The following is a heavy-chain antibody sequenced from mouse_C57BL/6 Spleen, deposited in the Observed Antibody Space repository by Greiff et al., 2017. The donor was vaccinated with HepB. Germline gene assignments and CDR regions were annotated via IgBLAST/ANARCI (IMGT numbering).Heavy chain of an antibody. J-gene: IGHJ4*01. CDR1: GYTFTDYY. Sequence: EVQLQQSGPVLVKPGASVKMSCKASGYTFTDYYMNWVKQSHGKSLEWIGVINPYNGGTSYNQKFKGKATLTVDKSYSTAYMELNSLTSEDSAVYYCARGDSYDYYAMDYWGQGTSVTGSS. CDR2: INPYNGGT. CDR3: ARGDSYDYYAMDY. V-gene: IGHV1-19*01. D-gene: IGHD1-1*02.